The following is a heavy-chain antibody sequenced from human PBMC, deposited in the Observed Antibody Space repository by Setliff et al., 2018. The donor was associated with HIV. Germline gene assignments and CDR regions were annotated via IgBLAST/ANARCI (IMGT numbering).Heavy chain of an antibody. J-gene: IGHJ5*01. V-gene: IGHV1-18*01. CDR3: VGRPVGADNWFDS. CDR2: ISTYSGHT. Sequence: ASVKVSCKTSGFTFTSYGITWVRQAPGQGLEWMGWISTYSGHTNYAQKLQGRVNMTTDTSTSTASMELSSLRSGDTAVYYCVGRPVGADNWFDSWGQGTLVTVSS. D-gene: IGHD1-26*01. CDR1: GFTFTSYG.